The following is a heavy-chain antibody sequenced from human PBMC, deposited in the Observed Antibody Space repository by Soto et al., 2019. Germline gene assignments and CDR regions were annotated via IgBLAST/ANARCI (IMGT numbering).Heavy chain of an antibody. CDR1: GFTFSSYD. Sequence: PGGSLRLSCAASGFTFSSYDMHWVRQATGKGLEWVSAIGTAGDTYYPGSVKGRFTISRENAKNSLYLQMNSLRAEDTAVYYCARNFGPRYYDSSGYYFSSAFDIWGQGTMVTVSS. V-gene: IGHV3-13*01. CDR3: ARNFGPRYYDSSGYYFSSAFDI. D-gene: IGHD3-22*01. J-gene: IGHJ3*02. CDR2: IGTAGDT.